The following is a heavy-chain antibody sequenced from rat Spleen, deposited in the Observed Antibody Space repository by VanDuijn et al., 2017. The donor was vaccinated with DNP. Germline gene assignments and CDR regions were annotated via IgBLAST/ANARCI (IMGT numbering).Heavy chain of an antibody. V-gene: IGHV5-17*01. D-gene: IGHD1-1*01. CDR3: ARQTTVPTGWFAY. J-gene: IGHJ3*01. CDR1: GFTFSDYA. CDR2: IIFDGSTT. Sequence: EVQLVESGGGLVQLGRSLKFSCAASGFTFSDYAMAWVRQAPKKGLEWVATIIFDGSTTYYRDSVKGRFTISRDNAKSTLFLQMDSLRSEDTATYYCARQTTVPTGWFAYWGQGTLVTVSS.